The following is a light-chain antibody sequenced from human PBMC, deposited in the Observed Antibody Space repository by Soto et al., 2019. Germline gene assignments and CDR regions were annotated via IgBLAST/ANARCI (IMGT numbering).Light chain of an antibody. CDR1: QSISSW. CDR3: QQYSSYPYT. J-gene: IGKJ2*01. V-gene: IGKV1-5*03. Sequence: DIQMTQSPSTLSASVGDRVTITCRASQSISSWLAWYQQKPGTAPKLLIYKASSLQSGVPSRFSGSGSGTELTITISSLQPDDFATYYCQQYSSYPYTFGQGTKLEIK. CDR2: KAS.